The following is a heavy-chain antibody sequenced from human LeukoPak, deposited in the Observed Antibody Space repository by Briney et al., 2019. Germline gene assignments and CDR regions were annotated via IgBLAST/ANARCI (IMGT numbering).Heavy chain of an antibody. CDR1: GYTFTGYY. Sequence: ASVKVSCKASGYTFTGYYIHWVRQAPGQGLEWMGWINPNTGGTNYAQKFQGRVTMTRDTSISTAYMELSSLRSDDTAIYYCARANRGYCSSPSCSVDNWGQGTLVTVSP. CDR2: INPNTGGT. CDR3: ARANRGYCSSPSCSVDN. V-gene: IGHV1-2*02. J-gene: IGHJ4*02. D-gene: IGHD2-2*01.